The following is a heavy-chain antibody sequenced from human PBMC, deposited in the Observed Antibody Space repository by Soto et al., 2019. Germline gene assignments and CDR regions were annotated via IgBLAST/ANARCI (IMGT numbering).Heavy chain of an antibody. J-gene: IGHJ6*02. D-gene: IGHD2-2*01. CDR3: ARSQGSSTSLEIYYYYYYGMDV. CDR2: IIPIHGTA. CDR1: GGTFSSYA. V-gene: IGHV1-69*01. Sequence: QVQLVQSGAEVKKPGSSVKVSCKASGGTFSSYAISWVRQAPGQGLEWMGGIIPIHGTANYAQKFQGRVTITEDESTSTAYRELSSLRSEDTAVYYCARSQGSSTSLEIYYYYYYGMDVWGQGTTVTVSS.